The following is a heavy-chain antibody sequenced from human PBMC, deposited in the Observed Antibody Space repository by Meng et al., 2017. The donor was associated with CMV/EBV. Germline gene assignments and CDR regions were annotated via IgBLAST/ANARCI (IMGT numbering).Heavy chain of an antibody. CDR2: ISSSNSYI. CDR3: ARAVAGNFDY. CDR1: GFTFSSYS. D-gene: IGHD6-19*01. V-gene: IGHV3-21*01. J-gene: IGHJ4*02. Sequence: LTCAASGFTFSSYSMNWVRQAPGKGLEWVSSISSSNSYIYYADSVKGRFTIARDNAKNSLYLQMNSLRAEDTAVYYCARAVAGNFDYWGQGTLVTVSS.